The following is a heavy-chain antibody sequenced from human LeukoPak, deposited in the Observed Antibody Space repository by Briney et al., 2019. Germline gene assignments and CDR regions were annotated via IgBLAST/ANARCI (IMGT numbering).Heavy chain of an antibody. J-gene: IGHJ5*02. Sequence: GGSLRLSGAASGFTFSSYAMSWVRQAPGKGLEWVSAISGSGGSTYYADSVKGRFTISRDNSKNTLYLQMNSLRAEDTAVYYCACRDDYVWGSYRNWFDPWGQGTLVTVSS. CDR3: ACRDDYVWGSYRNWFDP. CDR1: GFTFSSYA. D-gene: IGHD3-16*02. V-gene: IGHV3-23*01. CDR2: ISGSGGST.